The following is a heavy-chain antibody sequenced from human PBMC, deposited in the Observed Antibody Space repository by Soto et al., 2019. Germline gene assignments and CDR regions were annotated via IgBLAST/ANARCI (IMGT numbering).Heavy chain of an antibody. J-gene: IGHJ3*02. V-gene: IGHV1-46*01. CDR1: GYPFTSYY. D-gene: IGHD3-22*01. Sequence: GSVKVSFKASGYPFTSYYMHLVRQAPGQGLEWIGIINPSGGSTSYAQKFQGRVTMTRDTSTSTAYMELSSLRSEDTAVYYCAREAGRVDGITMIVVSAAFDIWGQGTMVTVSS. CDR2: INPSGGST. CDR3: AREAGRVDGITMIVVSAAFDI.